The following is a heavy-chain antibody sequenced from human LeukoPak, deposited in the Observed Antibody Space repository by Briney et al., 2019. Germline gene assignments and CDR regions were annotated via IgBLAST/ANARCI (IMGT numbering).Heavy chain of an antibody. Sequence: GASVKVSCKGSGYSFTDYWIGWVRQMPGKGLELMGMVFPHDSDTRYSPSFQGQVTISADKSISTAYLQWTSLKASDTAMYFCTSFNRDGYKNFDLWGQGTLVTVSS. D-gene: IGHD5-24*01. CDR3: TSFNRDGYKNFDL. J-gene: IGHJ4*02. V-gene: IGHV5-51*01. CDR2: VFPHDSDT. CDR1: GYSFTDYW.